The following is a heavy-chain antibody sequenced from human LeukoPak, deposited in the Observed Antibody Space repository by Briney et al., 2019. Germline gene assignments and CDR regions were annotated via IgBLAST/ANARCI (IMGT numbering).Heavy chain of an antibody. V-gene: IGHV3-7*05. CDR2: IKQDGSEK. Sequence: AGGSLRLSCAASGFTFSNYWMSWVRQAPGKGLEWVANIKQDGSEKYYVDSVKGRFTISRDNARDSLYLQMNSLRAEDTAVYYCARNRDYGQTGYFDYWGQGTLVTVSS. D-gene: IGHD4/OR15-4a*01. J-gene: IGHJ4*02. CDR1: GFTFSNYW. CDR3: ARNRDYGQTGYFDY.